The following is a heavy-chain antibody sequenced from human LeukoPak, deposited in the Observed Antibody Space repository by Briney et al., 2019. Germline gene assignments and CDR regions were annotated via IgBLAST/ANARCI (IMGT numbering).Heavy chain of an antibody. CDR2: IWYDGTNK. CDR3: ARDRSYGSGYYYKNDAFDI. CDR1: GFTFSSYG. V-gene: IGHV3-33*01. Sequence: PGRSLRLSCAASGFTFSSYGMHWVRQAPGKGLEWVAVIWYDGTNKYYADSVKGRFTISRDNSKNTLHLQMNSLRAEDTAVYSCARDRSYGSGYYYKNDAFDIWGQGTMVTVSS. D-gene: IGHD3-10*01. J-gene: IGHJ3*02.